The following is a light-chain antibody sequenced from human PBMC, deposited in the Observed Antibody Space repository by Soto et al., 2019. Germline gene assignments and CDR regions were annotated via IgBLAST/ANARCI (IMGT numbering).Light chain of an antibody. J-gene: IGKJ5*01. CDR3: QQYESLPLT. Sequence: DIQMTQSPSSLSASVGDRATITCQASQDINKNLIWYQQKPGKAPKLLIYDASDLETGVPSRFSGSGSGTGFTFTISSLQPEDFATYYCQQYESLPLTFGQGTRLEIK. V-gene: IGKV1-33*01. CDR2: DAS. CDR1: QDINKN.